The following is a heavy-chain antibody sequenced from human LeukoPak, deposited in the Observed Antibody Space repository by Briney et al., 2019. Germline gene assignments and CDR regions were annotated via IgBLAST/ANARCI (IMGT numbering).Heavy chain of an antibody. CDR1: GFTFSSYA. CDR2: ISGSGGST. D-gene: IGHD1-26*01. J-gene: IGHJ6*03. Sequence: GGSLRLSCAASGFTFSSYAMSWVRQAPGKGLEWVSAISGSGGSTYYADSVKGRFTISRGNSKNTLYLQMNSLRAEDTAVYYCARDPYSGSYSDYYYYYMDVWGKGTTVTVSS. V-gene: IGHV3-23*01. CDR3: ARDPYSGSYSDYYYYYMDV.